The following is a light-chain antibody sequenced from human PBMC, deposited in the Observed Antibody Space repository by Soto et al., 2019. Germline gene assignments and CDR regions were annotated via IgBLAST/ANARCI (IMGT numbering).Light chain of an antibody. CDR1: QGIRND. Sequence: AIQMTQSPSSLSASVGDRVTITCRASQGIRNDLGWYQQKPGKAPKLLIYAATTLQSGVPSRFSGSGSGTDFTLTISSLQPEGFATYYCLQDYNYPLTFGGGTKVDIK. CDR3: LQDYNYPLT. CDR2: AAT. J-gene: IGKJ4*01. V-gene: IGKV1-6*01.